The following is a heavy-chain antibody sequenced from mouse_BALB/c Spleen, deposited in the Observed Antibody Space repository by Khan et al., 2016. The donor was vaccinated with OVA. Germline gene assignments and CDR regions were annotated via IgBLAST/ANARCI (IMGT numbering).Heavy chain of an antibody. CDR3: SKNYASWFAY. Sequence: QVQLQQSGPELMKPGASVNISCKASGYTFTDYVINWVKQRTGQGLEWIGEIYPGSGTTYYNEKFKGKATLTADKSSNTAYMQLSSLTSEDSADYCCSKNYASWFAYWGQGTLVTVSA. CDR1: GYTFTDYV. J-gene: IGHJ3*01. D-gene: IGHD1-1*02. CDR2: IYPGSGTT. V-gene: IGHV1-77*01.